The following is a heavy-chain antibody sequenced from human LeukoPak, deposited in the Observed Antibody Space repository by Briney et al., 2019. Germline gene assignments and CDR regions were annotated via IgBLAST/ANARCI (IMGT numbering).Heavy chain of an antibody. CDR1: GYTFTGYY. J-gene: IGHJ4*02. D-gene: IGHD6-13*01. V-gene: IGHV1-2*02. CDR2: INPNSGGT. CDR3: ARGFSSWYLSPYYLEY. Sequence: GASVKVSCKASGYTFTGYYLHWVRQVPGQAPEWMGWINPNSGGTNYAQKFRGRVTMTRDTSITTAYMELSRLRSDDTAVYYCARGFSSWYLSPYYLEYCGQGTPVTVSS.